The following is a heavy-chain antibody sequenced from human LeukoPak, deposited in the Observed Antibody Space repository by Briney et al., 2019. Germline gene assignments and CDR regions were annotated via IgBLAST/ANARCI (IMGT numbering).Heavy chain of an antibody. CDR1: GGSFSGYY. D-gene: IGHD3-22*01. CDR3: ARGVGLLGYYFDY. J-gene: IGHJ4*02. V-gene: IGHV4-34*01. Sequence: SGTLSLTCAVYGGSFSGYYWSWIRQPPGKGLEWIGEINHSGSTNYNPSLKSRVTISVDTSKNQFSLKLSSVTAADTAVYYCARGVGLLGYYFDYWGQGTLVTVSS. CDR2: INHSGST.